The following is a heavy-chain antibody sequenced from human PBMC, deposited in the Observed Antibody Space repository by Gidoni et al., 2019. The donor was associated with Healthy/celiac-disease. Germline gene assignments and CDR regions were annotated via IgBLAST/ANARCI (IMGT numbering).Heavy chain of an antibody. V-gene: IGHV2-5*02. D-gene: IGHD3-10*01. Sequence: QITFKESGPTLVKPTQTLTLTCTFSGFSLSTSGVGVGWIRQPPGKALEWLALIYWDEDKRYSPTLKSRLTITKDTYKNQVVLTMTNMDTVDTATYYGVKSVGGFGELVFDYWGQGTLVTVSS. J-gene: IGHJ4*02. CDR2: IYWDEDK. CDR1: GFSLSTSGVG. CDR3: VKSVGGFGELVFDY.